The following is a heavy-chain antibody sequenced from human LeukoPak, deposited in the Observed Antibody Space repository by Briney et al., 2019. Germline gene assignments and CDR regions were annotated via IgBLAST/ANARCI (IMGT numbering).Heavy chain of an antibody. Sequence: GGSLRLSCAASGFTFSSYSINWVRQAPGKGLEWVSSISSSSSYIYYADSVKGRFTISRDNAKNSLYLQMNSLRAEDTAVYYCARDSYYDILTGYLRYFDYWGQGTLVTVSS. CDR1: GFTFSSYS. V-gene: IGHV3-21*01. CDR3: ARDSYYDILTGYLRYFDY. D-gene: IGHD3-9*01. CDR2: ISSSSSYI. J-gene: IGHJ4*02.